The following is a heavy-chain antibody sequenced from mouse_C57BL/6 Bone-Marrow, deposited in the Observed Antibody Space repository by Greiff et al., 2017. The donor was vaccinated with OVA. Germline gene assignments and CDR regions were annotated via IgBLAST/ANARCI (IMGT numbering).Heavy chain of an antibody. V-gene: IGHV5-9*01. D-gene: IGHD2-4*01. CDR2: ISGGGGNT. CDR3: ARYDYGAY. J-gene: IGHJ3*01. Sequence: LVESGGGLVKPGGSLKLSCAASGFTFSSYTMSWVRQTPEKRLEWVATISGGGGNTYYPDSVKGRFTISRDNAKNTLYLQMSSLRSEDTALYYCARYDYGAYWGQGTLVTVSA. CDR1: GFTFSSYT.